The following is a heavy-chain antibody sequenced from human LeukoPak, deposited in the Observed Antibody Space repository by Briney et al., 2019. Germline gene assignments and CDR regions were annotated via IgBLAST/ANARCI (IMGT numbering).Heavy chain of an antibody. CDR3: AKSVCSSGCYKDY. CDR1: GFSFSNYA. D-gene: IGHD6-19*01. J-gene: IGHJ4*02. Sequence: PGGSLRLSCAASGFSFSNYAMSWVRQAPAKGLEWVSFIINSGGSTYYADSVKGRFTISRDNSKNTLYLQMNSLRAEDTAVYYCAKSVCSSGCYKDYWGQGTLVTVSS. V-gene: IGHV3-23*01. CDR2: IINSGGST.